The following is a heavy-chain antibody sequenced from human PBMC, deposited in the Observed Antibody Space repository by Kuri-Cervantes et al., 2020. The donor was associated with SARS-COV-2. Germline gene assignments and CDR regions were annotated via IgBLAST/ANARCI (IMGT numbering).Heavy chain of an antibody. CDR1: GFNFSRTD. D-gene: IGHD2-21*01. J-gene: IGHJ4*02. Sequence: GESLKISCAASGFNFSRTDMHWVRQAPGKGLEWVALISHDGKNKKCIASGKGRFTISRDNSQSTLYLHMKSLRSEDTAMYYCAKDRVGVQDFWGQGTLVPSPQ. CDR2: ISHDGKNK. V-gene: IGHV3-30*18. CDR3: AKDRVGVQDF.